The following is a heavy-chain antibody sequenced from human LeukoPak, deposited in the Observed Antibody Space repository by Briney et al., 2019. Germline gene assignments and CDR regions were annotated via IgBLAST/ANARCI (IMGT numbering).Heavy chain of an antibody. D-gene: IGHD6-13*01. J-gene: IGHJ6*03. CDR1: GGSISSGGYY. CDR2: IYHSGST. V-gene: IGHV4-30-2*01. Sequence: SETLSLTCTVSGGSISSGGYYWSWIRQPPGKGLVWIGYIYHSGSTYYNPSLKSRVTISVDRSKNQFSLKLSSVTAADTAVYYCARDTIAPTGHYYMDVWGKGTTVTVSS. CDR3: ARDTIAPTGHYYMDV.